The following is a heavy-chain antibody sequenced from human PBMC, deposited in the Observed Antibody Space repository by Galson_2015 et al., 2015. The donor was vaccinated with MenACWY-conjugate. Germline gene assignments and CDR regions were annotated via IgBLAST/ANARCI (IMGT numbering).Heavy chain of an antibody. CDR2: INQDGSEK. CDR3: VRGVKDGSSWYKYYGLDV. V-gene: IGHV3-7*03. D-gene: IGHD6-13*01. J-gene: IGHJ6*02. CDR1: GFTFDNYW. Sequence: SLRLSCAASGFTFDNYWMSWVRQAPGKGLDWVANINQDGSEKYYVDSVKGRFTISRDTAKNSLYLQVNSLRAEDTAVYYCVRGVKDGSSWYKYYGLDVWGQGTTVTVSS.